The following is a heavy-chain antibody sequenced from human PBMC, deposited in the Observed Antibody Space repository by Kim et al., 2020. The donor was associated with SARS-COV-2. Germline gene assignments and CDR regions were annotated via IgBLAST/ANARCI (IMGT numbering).Heavy chain of an antibody. Sequence: ASVKVSCKASGYTLTDYYLHWVRQTPGQGLEWMGQINPYNGETNYAQKFQGRVFMTRDTSISTAYLNLIRLTSDDTAVYYCAKDIGSSNSGVDFWGQGAL. V-gene: IGHV1-2*06. D-gene: IGHD6-25*01. CDR1: GYTLTDYY. CDR3: AKDIGSSNSGVDF. J-gene: IGHJ4*02. CDR2: INPYNGET.